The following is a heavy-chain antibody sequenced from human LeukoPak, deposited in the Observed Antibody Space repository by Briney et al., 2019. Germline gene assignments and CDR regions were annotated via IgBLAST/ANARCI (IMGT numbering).Heavy chain of an antibody. Sequence: GASVKVSCKASGYTFTSYYMHWVRQAPGQGLEWMGIINPSGGSTSYAQKFQGRVTMTRDMSTSTVYMELSSLRSEDTAVYYCARAFTSSGLSPELDYWGQGTLVTVSS. CDR3: ARAFTSSGLSPELDY. CDR1: GYTFTSYY. D-gene: IGHD6-19*01. J-gene: IGHJ4*02. CDR2: INPSGGST. V-gene: IGHV1-46*01.